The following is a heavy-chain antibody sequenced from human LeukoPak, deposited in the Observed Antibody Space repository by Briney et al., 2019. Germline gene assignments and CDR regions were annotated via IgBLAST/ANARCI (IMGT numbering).Heavy chain of an antibody. V-gene: IGHV3-30*04. J-gene: IGHJ4*02. CDR3: ARSLVGIAAAGINY. CDR2: ISYDGSNK. D-gene: IGHD6-13*01. CDR1: GFTFSSYA. Sequence: PGGSLRLSCAASGFTFSSYAMHWVRQAPGKGLEGVAVISYDGSNKYYADSVKGRFTIPRDNSKNTLYLQMNSLRAEDTAVYYCARSLVGIAAAGINYWGQGTLVTVSS.